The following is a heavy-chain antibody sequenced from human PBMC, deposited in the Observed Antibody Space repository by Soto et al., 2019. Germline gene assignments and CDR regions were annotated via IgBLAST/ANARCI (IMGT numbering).Heavy chain of an antibody. CDR3: ARGHTTVRRAYFDY. Sequence: GGSLRLSCEASGFTFSDCYMTWFRQAPGKGLEWVSYISGGGTFAVYADSLRGRFTILRDNAKSSVYPQITSLRADDSAVYYCARGHTTVRRAYFDYWGQGTVVTVSS. J-gene: IGHJ4*02. V-gene: IGHV3-11*04. CDR2: ISGGGTFA. D-gene: IGHD4-17*01. CDR1: GFTFSDCY.